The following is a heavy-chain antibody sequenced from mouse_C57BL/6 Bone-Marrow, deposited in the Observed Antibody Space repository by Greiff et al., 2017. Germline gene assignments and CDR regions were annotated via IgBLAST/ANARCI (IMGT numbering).Heavy chain of an antibody. CDR2: INPSSGYT. CDR3: AYYSSKGY. J-gene: IGHJ2*01. CDR1: GYTFTSYT. Sequence: VQLQQSGAELARPGASVKMSCKASGYTFTSYTMHWVKQRPGQGLEWIGYINPSSGYTKYNQKFKDKATLTADKSSSTAYMQLSSLTSEDSAVYYCAYYSSKGYWGQGTTLTVSS. D-gene: IGHD1-1*01. V-gene: IGHV1-4*01.